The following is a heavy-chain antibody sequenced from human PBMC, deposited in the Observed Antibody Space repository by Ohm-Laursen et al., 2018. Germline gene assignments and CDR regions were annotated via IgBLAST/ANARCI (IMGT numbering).Heavy chain of an antibody. CDR3: AKGSRTSGWPN. CDR1: GFTFSNYA. V-gene: IGHV3-23*01. J-gene: IGHJ4*02. CDR2: ITDSGRST. Sequence: SLRLSCSASGFTFSNYAMYWVRQAPGKGLEWVSAITDSGRSTFYADSVKGRFTISRDNSKNMLYLQMNSLRAEHTAIYYCAKGSRTSGWPNWGRGTLVTVSS. D-gene: IGHD6-19*01.